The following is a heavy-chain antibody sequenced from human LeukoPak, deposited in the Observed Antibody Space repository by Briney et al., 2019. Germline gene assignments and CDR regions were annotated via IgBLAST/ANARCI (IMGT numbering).Heavy chain of an antibody. CDR3: AREIVVVPSAMGFDP. J-gene: IGHJ5*02. CDR1: GYSFTTYC. V-gene: IGHV1-46*01. Sequence: ASVKVSCKASGYSFTTYCIHWVRQAPGQGLEWMGVINLSGGSTSFAQKFQARLTMTRDTSTSTVYMELSGLRSEDTAVYYCAREIVVVPSAMGFDPWGQGTLVTVSS. D-gene: IGHD2-2*01. CDR2: INLSGGST.